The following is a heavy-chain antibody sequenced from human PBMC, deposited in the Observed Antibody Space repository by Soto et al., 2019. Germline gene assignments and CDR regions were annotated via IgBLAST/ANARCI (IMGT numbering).Heavy chain of an antibody. D-gene: IGHD3-9*01. J-gene: IGHJ5*02. V-gene: IGHV4-4*02. CDR3: ARVFPFDWNWFDP. CDR1: GGSISSSNW. CDR2: IYHSGNT. Sequence: QVQLQESGPGLVKPSGTLSLTCAVSGGSISSSNWWSWVRQPPGKGLEWIGEIYHSGNTNYNPSLKSRVTISVDTSKNQFSLKLSSVTAADTAVYYCARVFPFDWNWFDPWGQGTLVTVSS.